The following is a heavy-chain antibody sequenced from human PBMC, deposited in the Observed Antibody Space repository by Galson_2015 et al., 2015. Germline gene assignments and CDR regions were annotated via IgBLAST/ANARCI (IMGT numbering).Heavy chain of an antibody. CDR3: ARGDPVVPAVTKGYDAFDI. D-gene: IGHD2-2*01. J-gene: IGHJ3*02. V-gene: IGHV3-30-3*01. CDR2: ISYDGSNK. CDR1: GFTFSSYA. Sequence: SLRLSCAASGFTFSSYAMHWVRQAPGKGLEWVAVISYDGSNKYYADSVKGRFTISRDNSKNTLYLQMNSLRAEDTAVYYCARGDPVVPAVTKGYDAFDIWGQGTMVTVSS.